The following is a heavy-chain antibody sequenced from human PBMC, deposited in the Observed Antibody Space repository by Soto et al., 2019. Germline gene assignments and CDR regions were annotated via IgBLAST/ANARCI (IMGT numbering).Heavy chain of an antibody. Sequence: QVQLQESGPGLVKPSETLSLTCTVSGGSVSSGNYYWSWIRQPPGKGLEWIGNIYYDGSTYYTPSLKGRVTMSPDTSNNEFSLKLSSVTAADTAVYYCASDSGAYQPFASWGQGTLVTVSS. CDR2: IYYDGST. D-gene: IGHD1-26*01. V-gene: IGHV4-61*01. CDR3: ASDSGAYQPFAS. CDR1: GGSVSSGNYY. J-gene: IGHJ4*02.